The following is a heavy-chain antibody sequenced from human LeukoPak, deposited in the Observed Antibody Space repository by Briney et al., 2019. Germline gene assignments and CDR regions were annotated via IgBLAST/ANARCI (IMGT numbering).Heavy chain of an antibody. Sequence: KSSETLSLTCTVSGYSITSGYYWGWIRQPPGKGLEWIGNIYHSGSTYYNPSLKSRVTISVDTSKNQFSLKLSSVTAADTAVYYCAYGSGRLIWGQGTLVTVSS. CDR3: AYGSGRLI. D-gene: IGHD3-10*01. CDR2: IYHSGST. V-gene: IGHV4-38-2*02. J-gene: IGHJ4*02. CDR1: GYSITSGYY.